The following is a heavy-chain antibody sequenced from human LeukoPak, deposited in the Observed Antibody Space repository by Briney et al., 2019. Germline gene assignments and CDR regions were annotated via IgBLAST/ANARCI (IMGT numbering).Heavy chain of an antibody. J-gene: IGHJ4*02. D-gene: IGHD4-11*01. Sequence: PSETLSLTCIVSGYSISSGYYWGWIRQPPEKGLEWIGSIYHSGTTYYNPSLKSRVTISVDTSKNQFSLKMSSVTAADTAVYYCARQTRLHIRPLDYWGQGTLVTVSS. CDR3: ARQTRLHIRPLDY. CDR1: GYSISSGYY. CDR2: IYHSGTT. V-gene: IGHV4-38-2*02.